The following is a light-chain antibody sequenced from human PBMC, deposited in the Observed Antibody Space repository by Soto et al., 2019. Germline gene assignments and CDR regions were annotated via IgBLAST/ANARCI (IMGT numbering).Light chain of an antibody. CDR1: QSISSW. J-gene: IGKJ1*01. Sequence: DIQMHQSPSPLFASVGDRGTIPCRASQSISSWLAWYQQKPGKAPKLLIYDASSLESGVPSRFSGSGSGTEYTLTISSLQSEDFAVYYCQQYDKWPRTFGQGTKVDI. CDR3: QQYDKWPRT. CDR2: DAS. V-gene: IGKV1-5*01.